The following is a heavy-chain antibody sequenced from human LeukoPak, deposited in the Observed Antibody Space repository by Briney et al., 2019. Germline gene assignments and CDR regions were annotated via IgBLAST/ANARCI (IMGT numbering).Heavy chain of an antibody. CDR3: AKDAYCTSTSCYRNPYFDY. Sequence: SGGSLRLSCAASGLTFSSYAMSWVRQAPGKGLEWVLGISGTGDSTYHADSVKGRFTVSRDNSKNTLYLQMNSLRAEDTAVYYCAKDAYCTSTSCYRNPYFDYWGQGTLVTVSS. J-gene: IGHJ4*02. CDR1: GLTFSSYA. CDR2: ISGTGDST. D-gene: IGHD2-2*02. V-gene: IGHV3-23*01.